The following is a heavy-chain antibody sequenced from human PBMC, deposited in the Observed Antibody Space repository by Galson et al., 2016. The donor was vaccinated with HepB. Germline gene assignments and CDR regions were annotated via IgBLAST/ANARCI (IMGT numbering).Heavy chain of an antibody. CDR2: IYSAGNT. J-gene: IGHJ5*02. V-gene: IGHV3-53*01. CDR1: GFTVSGNY. Sequence: SLRLSCAASGFTVSGNYMTWVRQAPGKGLEWVSLIYSAGNTYYAESVKGRFTISRDKSKNMLYLKMNSLKVEDTAVYYCARVYLWRFDPWGQGTLVTVSS. D-gene: IGHD2-21*01. CDR3: ARVYLWRFDP.